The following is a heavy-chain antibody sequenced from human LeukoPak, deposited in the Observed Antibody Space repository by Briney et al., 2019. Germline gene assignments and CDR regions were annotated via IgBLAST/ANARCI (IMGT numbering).Heavy chain of an antibody. CDR3: GAQVKKGH. Sequence: QPGGSLRLSCVTFGLTFSNSGMSWVRQAPGQGLDWVSSFGRSNTNTYCADSVKGRFTHHRDNPKSTVSLQMSSLRAEDRAVYYCGAQVKKGHWGQGTLVTVSS. J-gene: IGHJ4*02. V-gene: IGHV3-23*01. D-gene: IGHD3-22*01. CDR1: GLTFSNSG. CDR2: FGRSNTNT.